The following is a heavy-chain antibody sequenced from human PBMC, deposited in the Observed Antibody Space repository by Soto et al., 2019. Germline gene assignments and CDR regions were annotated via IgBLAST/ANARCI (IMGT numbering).Heavy chain of an antibody. J-gene: IGHJ4*02. CDR2: ISYDGSNK. CDR3: AKDLDWNDGFDY. Sequence: PGGSLRLSCTASGFTFSSYGMRWVRQAPGKGLEWVAVISYDGSNKYYADSVKGRFTISRDNSKNTLYLQMNSLRAEDTAVYYCAKDLDWNDGFDYWGQGTLVTVSS. D-gene: IGHD1-1*01. V-gene: IGHV3-30*18. CDR1: GFTFSSYG.